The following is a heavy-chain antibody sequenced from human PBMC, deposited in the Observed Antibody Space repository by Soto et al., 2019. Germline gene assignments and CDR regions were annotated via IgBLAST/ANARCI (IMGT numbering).Heavy chain of an antibody. J-gene: IGHJ4*02. CDR2: ISAHXGNT. V-gene: IGHV1-18*01. Sequence: QVHLVQSGAEVKKPGASVKVSCKGSGYAFTTYGITWVRQAPGQGLEWMGWISAHXGNTXYXQKLQGRVTVTRDTXXXXXXXXXXXXXXXXXXXXXXARGRYGDYWGQGALVTVSS. CDR3: ARGRYGDY. CDR1: GYAFTTYG. D-gene: IGHD1-26*01.